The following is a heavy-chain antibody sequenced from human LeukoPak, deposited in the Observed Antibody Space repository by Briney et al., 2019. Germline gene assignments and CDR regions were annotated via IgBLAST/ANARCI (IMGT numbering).Heavy chain of an antibody. CDR3: AKVRFGELLITYFDY. D-gene: IGHD3-10*01. CDR1: GFTFSSYA. J-gene: IGHJ4*02. CDR2: ISGSGGST. V-gene: IGHV3-23*01. Sequence: GGSLRLSCAASGFTFSSYAMSWVRQAPGKGLEWVSAISGSGGSTYYADSVKGRFTISRDNSKNTLYLQMNSLRAEDTAVYYCAKVRFGELLITYFDYWGQGTLVTVSS.